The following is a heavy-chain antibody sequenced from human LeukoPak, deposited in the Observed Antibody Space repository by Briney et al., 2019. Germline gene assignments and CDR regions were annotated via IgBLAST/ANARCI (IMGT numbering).Heavy chain of an antibody. Sequence: SETLSLTCTVSGGSISSYYWSWIRQPPGKGLEWIGYIYYSGSTNYNPSLKSRVTISVGTSKNQFSLKLSSVTAADTAVYYCARDRGEDSSSWYRSDYYYYGMDVWGQGTTVTVSS. D-gene: IGHD6-13*01. V-gene: IGHV4-59*01. CDR1: GGSISSYY. J-gene: IGHJ6*02. CDR3: ARDRGEDSSSWYRSDYYYYGMDV. CDR2: IYYSGST.